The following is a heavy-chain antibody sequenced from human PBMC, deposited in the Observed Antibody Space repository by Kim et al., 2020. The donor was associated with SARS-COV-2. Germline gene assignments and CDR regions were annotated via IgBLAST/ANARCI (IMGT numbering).Heavy chain of an antibody. J-gene: IGHJ4*02. CDR1: GGSFSGYY. Sequence: SETLSLTCGVYGGSFSGYYWTWIRQPPGKGLEWIGEINHDGSTKYDPSLKSRIIISIDTSENQFSLKLSSVTAADTAMYYCARGLRRQKYKTYFFDYWGQGTLVTVSS. CDR3: ARGLRRQKYKTYFFDY. V-gene: IGHV4-34*01. D-gene: IGHD1-1*01. CDR2: INHDGST.